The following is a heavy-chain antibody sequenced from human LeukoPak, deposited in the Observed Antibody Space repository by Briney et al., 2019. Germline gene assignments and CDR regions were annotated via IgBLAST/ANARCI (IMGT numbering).Heavy chain of an antibody. J-gene: IGHJ4*02. CDR2: INSGGSRT. CDR1: GFTFSDCW. D-gene: IGHD1-14*01. Sequence: GGSLRLSCAASGFTFSDCWMHWVRQVPGKGLVWVSRINSGGSRTTYADSVKGRFTISRDNAKNTLYLQMDSLRAEDTGVYYCARSNQADDYWGQVTLVTVSS. V-gene: IGHV3-74*01. CDR3: ARSNQADDY.